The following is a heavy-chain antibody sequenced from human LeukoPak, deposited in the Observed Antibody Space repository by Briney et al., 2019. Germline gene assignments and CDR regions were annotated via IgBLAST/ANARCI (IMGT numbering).Heavy chain of an antibody. J-gene: IGHJ5*02. CDR1: GYTFTGYY. D-gene: IGHD1-26*01. CDR3: ARGMGGTPGWFDP. CDR2: INPNSGGT. Sequence: ASVKVSCKASGYTFTGYYMHWVRQAPGQGLEWMGWINPNSGGTNYAQKFQGRVTMTRDTSISTAYMELSRLRSDDTAMYYRARGMGGTPGWFDPWGQGTLVTVSS. V-gene: IGHV1-2*02.